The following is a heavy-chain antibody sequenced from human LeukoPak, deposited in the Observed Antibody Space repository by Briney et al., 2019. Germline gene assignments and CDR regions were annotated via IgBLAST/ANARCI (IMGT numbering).Heavy chain of an antibody. CDR1: GFSFSAYG. J-gene: IGHJ4*02. Sequence: GGSLRLSCAASGFSFSAYGVHWVRQAPGKGLEWVAVIWYDGSSKDYADSVKGRFTLSRDNSKNTLYLQMNSLTVEDTAVYYCARSQSSSLVDYWGQGTLVTVSS. CDR3: ARSQSSSLVDY. V-gene: IGHV3-33*01. D-gene: IGHD6-13*01. CDR2: IWYDGSSK.